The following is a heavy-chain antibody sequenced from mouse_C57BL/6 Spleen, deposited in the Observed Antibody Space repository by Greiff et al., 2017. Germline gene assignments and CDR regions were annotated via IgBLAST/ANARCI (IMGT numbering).Heavy chain of an antibody. CDR1: GFSFNTYA. CDR2: IRRKRNNSAT. D-gene: IGHD3-3*01. Sequence: EVKLLQSGGGLARPKGSLKLSCAASGFSFNTYAMNWVRQAPGTGLEWVARIRRKRNNSATYYADSVKDRFTISRDDSESMLYLQMYNVKTELTAMDSCVKQYARSYFDYWGQGTTLPVSS. V-gene: IGHV10-1*01. J-gene: IGHJ2*01. CDR3: VKQYARSYFDY.